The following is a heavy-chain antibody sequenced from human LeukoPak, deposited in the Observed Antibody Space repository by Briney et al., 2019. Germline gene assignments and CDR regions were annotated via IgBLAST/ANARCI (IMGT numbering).Heavy chain of an antibody. V-gene: IGHV1-69*13. CDR1: GGTFSSYA. Sequence: GASVKVSCKASGGTFSSYAISWVRQAPGQGLEWMGGIIPIFGTANYAQKFQGRVTITADESTSTAYMELSSLRSEDTAVYYCARGLLQLGGGYYYYYYMDVWGKGTTVTVSS. J-gene: IGHJ6*03. D-gene: IGHD5-24*01. CDR2: IIPIFGTA. CDR3: ARGLLQLGGGYYYYYYMDV.